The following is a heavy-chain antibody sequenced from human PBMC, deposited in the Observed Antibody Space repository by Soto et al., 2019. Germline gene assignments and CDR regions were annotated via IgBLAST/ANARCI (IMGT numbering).Heavy chain of an antibody. CDR2: IYYSGGT. CDR1: GGSISSYY. CDR3: ASAQSSNYYYGMDV. V-gene: IGHV4-59*08. Sequence: PLETLSLTCTVSGGSISSYYWSWIRQPPGKGLEWIGYIYYSGGTNYNPSLKSRVTISVDTSKNQFSLKLSSVTAADTAVYYCASAQSSNYYYGMDVWGQGTTVTVSS. J-gene: IGHJ6*02.